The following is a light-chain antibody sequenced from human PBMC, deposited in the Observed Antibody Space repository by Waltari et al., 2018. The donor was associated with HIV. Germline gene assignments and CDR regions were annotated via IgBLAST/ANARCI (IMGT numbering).Light chain of an antibody. CDR1: QDISNY. Sequence: DIQMTQSPSSLSASVGDRVTITCQASQDISNYLNWYQQKPGKAPKLLIYDASNLETGVPSRFSGSGSGTDFTFTISSLQPEDIATYYCQQYDNLSPPTFGQGTKLEIK. CDR2: DAS. J-gene: IGKJ2*01. CDR3: QQYDNLSPPT. V-gene: IGKV1-33*01.